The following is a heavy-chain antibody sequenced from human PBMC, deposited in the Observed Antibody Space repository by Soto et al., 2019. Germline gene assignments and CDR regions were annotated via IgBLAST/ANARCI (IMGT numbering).Heavy chain of an antibody. CDR1: GYTFTSYG. CDR2: ISAYNGNT. J-gene: IGHJ6*02. V-gene: IGHV1-18*01. D-gene: IGHD6-19*01. CDR3: ARDLAVAGFGEWDYYYGMDV. Sequence: ASVKVSCKASGYTFTSYGISWVRQAPGQGLEWMGWISAYNGNTNYAQKLQGRVTMTTDTSTSTAYMELRSLRSDDTAVYYCARDLAVAGFGEWDYYYGMDVWGQGTTVTVSS.